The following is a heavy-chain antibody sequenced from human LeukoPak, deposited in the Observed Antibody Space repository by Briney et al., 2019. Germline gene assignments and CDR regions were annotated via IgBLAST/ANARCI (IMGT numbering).Heavy chain of an antibody. V-gene: IGHV3-49*04. D-gene: IGHD6-13*01. CDR1: GFTFGDYA. Sequence: GRSLRLSCTASGFTFGDYAMSWVRQAPGKGLEWVAFLRGEAYGGPTAYAASVKGRFTISRDASKSIAYLQMNRLKTEDTAVYYCTTGIGPPGIAAAGTVDYWDQGTLVTVSS. CDR2: LRGEAYGGPT. J-gene: IGHJ4*02. CDR3: TTGIGPPGIAAAGTVDY.